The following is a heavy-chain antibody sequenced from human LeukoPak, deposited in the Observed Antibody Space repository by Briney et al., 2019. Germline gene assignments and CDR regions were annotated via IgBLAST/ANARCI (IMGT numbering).Heavy chain of an antibody. D-gene: IGHD3-9*01. Sequence: ASVKVSCKASGYTFTSYYMHWVRQAPAQGLEWMGIINPSGGSTSYAQKFHGRVTMTRDTSTSTVYMELSSLRSEDTAVYYCARDLTGYRYMDVWGKGTTVTISS. J-gene: IGHJ6*03. CDR1: GYTFTSYY. V-gene: IGHV1-46*01. CDR2: INPSGGST. CDR3: ARDLTGYRYMDV.